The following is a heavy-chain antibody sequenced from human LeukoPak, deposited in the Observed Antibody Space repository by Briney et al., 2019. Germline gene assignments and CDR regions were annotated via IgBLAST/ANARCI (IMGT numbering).Heavy chain of an antibody. CDR1: GYTFTSYG. CDR3: ARDYQLYSSSCCRFDP. V-gene: IGHV1-18*01. CDR2: ISAYNGNT. Sequence: ASVKVSCKASGYTFTSYGISWVRQAPGQGLEWMGWISAYNGNTNYAQKLQGRVTMTTDTSTSTAYMELRSLRSDDTAVYYCARDYQLYSSSCCRFDPWGQGTLVTVSS. J-gene: IGHJ5*02. D-gene: IGHD6-13*01.